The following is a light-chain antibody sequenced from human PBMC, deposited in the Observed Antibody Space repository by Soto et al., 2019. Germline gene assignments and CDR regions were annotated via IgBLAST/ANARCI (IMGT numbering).Light chain of an antibody. V-gene: IGKV3-20*01. J-gene: IGKJ4*01. Sequence: EIVLTQSPGTLSLSPGERATLSCRASQSVSNNYLAWYQQKPGQAPRLLLYGASTRATGIPVRFSGSGFGTEFTLTISSLQPEDVAAYYCQKYNSAPLTFGGGTKVDIK. CDR2: GAS. CDR3: QKYNSAPLT. CDR1: QSVSNNY.